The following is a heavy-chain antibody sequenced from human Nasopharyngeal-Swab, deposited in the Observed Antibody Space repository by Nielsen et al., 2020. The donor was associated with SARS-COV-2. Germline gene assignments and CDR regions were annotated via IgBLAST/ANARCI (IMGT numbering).Heavy chain of an antibody. CDR3: ARPPIQQAYYYDSGSYYFPY. J-gene: IGHJ4*02. D-gene: IGHD3-10*01. CDR2: INAGNGNT. Sequence: WVRQAPGQGLEWMGWINAGNGNTKYSEKFQDRVTITRDTSASTVYMELSSLRSEDTAVYYCARPPIQQAYYYDSGSYYFPYWGQGTLVTVSS. V-gene: IGHV1-3*01.